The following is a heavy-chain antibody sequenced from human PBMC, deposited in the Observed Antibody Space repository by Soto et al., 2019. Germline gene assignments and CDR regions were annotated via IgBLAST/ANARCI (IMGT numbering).Heavy chain of an antibody. CDR3: ARDENYGASWYFDL. J-gene: IGHJ2*01. Sequence: QVQLVESGGGLVKPGGSLRLSCAASGFTFSDYYMSWIRQAPGKGLEWVSYISSSGSTIYYADSVKGRFTISRDNAKNSLYLEMNSLGAEDTAVYYCARDENYGASWYFDLWGRGTLVTVSS. D-gene: IGHD4-17*01. CDR1: GFTFSDYY. V-gene: IGHV3-11*01. CDR2: ISSSGSTI.